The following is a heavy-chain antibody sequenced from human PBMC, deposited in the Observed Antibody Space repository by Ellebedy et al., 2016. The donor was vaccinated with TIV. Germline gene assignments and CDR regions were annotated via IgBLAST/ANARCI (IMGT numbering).Heavy chain of an antibody. CDR2: IGTAGDT. CDR3: ARGSNYYDSSGYYYSPLFDY. J-gene: IGHJ4*02. Sequence: GGSLRLSXAASGFTFSSYDMHWVRQATGKGLEWVSAIGTAGDTYYPGSVKGRFTISRENAKNSLYLQMNSLRAGDTAVYYCARGSNYYDSSGYYYSPLFDYWGQGTLVTVSS. CDR1: GFTFSSYD. D-gene: IGHD3-22*01. V-gene: IGHV3-13*01.